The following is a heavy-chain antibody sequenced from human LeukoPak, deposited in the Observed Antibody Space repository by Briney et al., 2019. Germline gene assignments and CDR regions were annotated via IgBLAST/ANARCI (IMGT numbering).Heavy chain of an antibody. Sequence: GASVKVSCKASGGTFSSYAISWVRQAPGQGLEWMGGIIPIFGTANYAQKLQGRVTMTTDTSTSTAYMELRSLRSDDTAVYYCARATWGMTTVTTGYMDVWGKGTTVTVSS. CDR1: GGTFSSYA. J-gene: IGHJ6*03. D-gene: IGHD4-17*01. CDR3: ARATWGMTTVTTGYMDV. CDR2: IIPIFGTA. V-gene: IGHV1-69*05.